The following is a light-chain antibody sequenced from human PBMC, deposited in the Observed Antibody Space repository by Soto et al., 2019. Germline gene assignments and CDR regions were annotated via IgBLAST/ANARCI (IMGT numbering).Light chain of an antibody. CDR1: QGIRNE. CDR2: GAS. J-gene: IGKJ2*01. CDR3: LQDYTYPYT. V-gene: IGKV1-6*01. Sequence: AIQMTQSPSSLSASVGDRVTITCRASQGIRNELGWYQQKPGKAPKLLLYGASSLQSGVPSRFSGSGSGTDFTLTIGSLQPEDFATYYCLQDYTYPYTFGQGTKLEIK.